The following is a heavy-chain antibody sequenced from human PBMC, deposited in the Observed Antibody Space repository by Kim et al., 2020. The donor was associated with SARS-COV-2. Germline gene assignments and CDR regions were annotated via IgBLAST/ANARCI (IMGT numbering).Heavy chain of an antibody. CDR2: ISSSSSYI. J-gene: IGHJ6*02. CDR1: GFTFSSYS. D-gene: IGHD6-19*01. Sequence: GGSLRLSCAASGFTFSSYSMNWVRQAPGKGLEWVSSISSSSSYIYYADSVKGRFTISRDNAKNSLYLQMNSLRAEDTAVYYCARDGDSSGWLYYYYGMDVWGQGTPLTVSS. CDR3: ARDGDSSGWLYYYYGMDV. V-gene: IGHV3-21*01.